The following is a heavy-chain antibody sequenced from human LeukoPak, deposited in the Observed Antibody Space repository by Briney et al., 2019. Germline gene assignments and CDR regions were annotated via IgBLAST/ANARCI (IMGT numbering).Heavy chain of an antibody. CDR3: ARAYSVKYGLGYYYMDV. Sequence: SGGSLRLSCAASGFTFSSYGMYWVRQAPGKGLEWVAFTRYDGSNKYYADSVKGRFTISRDNSKNTLYLKMNSLRAEDMAVYYCARAYSVKYGLGYYYMDVWGKGTTVTVSS. CDR1: GFTFSSYG. J-gene: IGHJ6*03. V-gene: IGHV3-30*02. D-gene: IGHD1-26*01. CDR2: TRYDGSNK.